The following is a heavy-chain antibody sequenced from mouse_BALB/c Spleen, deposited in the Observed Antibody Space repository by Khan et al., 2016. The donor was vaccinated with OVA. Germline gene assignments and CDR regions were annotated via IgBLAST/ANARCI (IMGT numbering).Heavy chain of an antibody. D-gene: IGHD1-1*01. V-gene: IGHV3-2*02. CDR3: ARSVTITTVVATDFDY. CDR1: GYSITSDYA. CDR2: ISYSGRT. Sequence: EVQLQESGPGLVKPSQSLSLTCTVTGYSITSDYAWNWIPQFPGNKLEWMGYISYSGRTSYNPSLKSRISITRDTSKNRFFLQLNSVTTEDTATYYCARSVTITTVVATDFDYWGQGTTLTVSS. J-gene: IGHJ2*01.